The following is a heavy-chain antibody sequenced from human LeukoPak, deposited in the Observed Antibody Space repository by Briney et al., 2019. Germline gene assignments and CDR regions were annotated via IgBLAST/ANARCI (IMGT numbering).Heavy chain of an antibody. CDR3: VSWVGEYYETSDYSLAPSNS. CDR1: GFTFSHYW. D-gene: IGHD3-22*01. CDR2: INEDGSDK. V-gene: IGHV3-7*01. Sequence: GGSLRLSCAASGFTFSHYWMSWIRQAPGKGLKWAAHINEDGSDKYYVDSVKGRFTISRDNAKNSLYLQMNSLRAEDTAVYYCVSWVGEYYETSDYSLAPSNSWGQGTLVTVSS. J-gene: IGHJ4*02.